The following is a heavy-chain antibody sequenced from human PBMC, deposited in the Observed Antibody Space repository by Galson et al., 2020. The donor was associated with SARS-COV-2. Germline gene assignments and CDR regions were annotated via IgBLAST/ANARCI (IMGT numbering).Heavy chain of an antibody. V-gene: IGHV4-30-4*07. CDR2: IYYSGST. Sequence: SETLSLTCAVSGGSISSGGYSWSWIRQPPGKGLEWIGYIYYSGSTYYNPSLKSRVTISVDTSKNQFSLKLSSVTAADTAVYYCASELTGDPGSGDYYGMDVWGQVTTVTVSS. D-gene: IGHD7-27*01. CDR3: ASELTGDPGSGDYYGMDV. CDR1: GGSISSGGYS. J-gene: IGHJ6*02.